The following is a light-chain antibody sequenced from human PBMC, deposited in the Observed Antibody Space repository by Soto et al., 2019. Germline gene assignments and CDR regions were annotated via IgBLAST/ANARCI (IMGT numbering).Light chain of an antibody. CDR1: SSNIGAGYD. Sequence: QSVLTQPPSVSGAPGQRVTISCTGSSSNIGAGYDVHWYQQLPGTAPKLLIYGNSNRPSGVPDRFSGSKSGTSASLAISGLQSEDEADYYCEAWDDSRYGAVFGGGTKLTVL. V-gene: IGLV1-40*01. CDR2: GNS. CDR3: EAWDDSRYGAV. J-gene: IGLJ2*01.